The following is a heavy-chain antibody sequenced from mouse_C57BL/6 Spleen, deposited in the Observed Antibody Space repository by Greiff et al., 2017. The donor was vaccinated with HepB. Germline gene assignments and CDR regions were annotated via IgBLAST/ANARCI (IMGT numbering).Heavy chain of an antibody. CDR2: IDPSDSYT. V-gene: IGHV1-50*01. Sequence: QVQLQQSGAELVKPGASVKLSCKASGYTFTSYWMQWVKQRPGQGLEWIGEIDPSDSYTNYNQKFKGKATLTVDTSSSTAYMQLSSLTSEDSAVYYCARSATAQGTAYWGQGTLVTVSA. J-gene: IGHJ3*01. CDR1: GYTFTSYW. D-gene: IGHD3-2*02. CDR3: ARSATAQGTAY.